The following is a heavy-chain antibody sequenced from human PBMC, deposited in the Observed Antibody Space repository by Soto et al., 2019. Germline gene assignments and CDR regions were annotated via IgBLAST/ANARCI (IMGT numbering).Heavy chain of an antibody. D-gene: IGHD2-8*01. J-gene: IGHJ6*02. CDR1: GGTFSSYA. CDR3: ARDPAIYCTNGVCPPGMDV. Sequence: SVKVSCKASGGTFSSYAISWVRQAPGQGLEWMGGIIPIFGTANYAQKFQGRVTITADESTSTAYMELSSLRSEDTAVYYCARDPAIYCTNGVCPPGMDVWGQGTTVTVSS. CDR2: IIPIFGTA. V-gene: IGHV1-69*13.